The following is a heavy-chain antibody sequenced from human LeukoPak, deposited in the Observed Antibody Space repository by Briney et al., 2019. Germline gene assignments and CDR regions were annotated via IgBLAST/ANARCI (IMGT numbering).Heavy chain of an antibody. CDR2: IYYSGST. CDR1: GGSISSGSYY. Sequence: SETLSLTCTVSGGSISSGSYYWGWIRQPPGKGLEWIGSIYYSGSTYYNPSLKSRVTISVDTSKNQFSLKLSSVTAADTAVYYCARPRLDTAAGTYYYYMDVWGKGTTVTISS. D-gene: IGHD6-13*01. CDR3: ARPRLDTAAGTYYYYMDV. J-gene: IGHJ6*03. V-gene: IGHV4-39*01.